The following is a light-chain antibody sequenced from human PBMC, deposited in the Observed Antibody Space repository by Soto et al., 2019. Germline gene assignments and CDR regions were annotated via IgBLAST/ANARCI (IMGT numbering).Light chain of an antibody. V-gene: IGKV1-33*01. CDR2: AAS. J-gene: IGKJ4*01. CDR3: QFYDSLPLLT. CDR1: QSISSY. Sequence: IQMTQSPSSLSASVGDRVTIICRASQSISSYLNWYQQKPGKAPKFLIYAASTLQTGVPSRFSGSGSGTHFTFTISSLQPEDIATYYCQFYDSLPLLTFGGGTKVDIK.